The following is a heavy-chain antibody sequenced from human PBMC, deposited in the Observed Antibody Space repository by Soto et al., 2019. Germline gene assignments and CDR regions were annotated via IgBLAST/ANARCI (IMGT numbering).Heavy chain of an antibody. D-gene: IGHD2-15*01. Sequence: SETLSLTCTVSGDSISSGGYSWSWIRQPPGKGLEWIGYIYHSGSTYYNPSLKSRVTISVDRSKNQFSLKLSSVTTADTAVYYCARGQVVAAQHWGQGTLVTVSS. J-gene: IGHJ4*02. CDR2: IYHSGST. CDR1: GDSISSGGYS. V-gene: IGHV4-30-2*01. CDR3: ARGQVVAAQH.